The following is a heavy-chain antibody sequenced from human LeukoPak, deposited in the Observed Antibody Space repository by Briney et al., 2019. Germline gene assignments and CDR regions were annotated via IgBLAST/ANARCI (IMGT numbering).Heavy chain of an antibody. CDR3: AKVRLRFLTTPTDAFDI. CDR2: IKQDGSEK. V-gene: IGHV3-7*01. CDR1: GFTFSSYW. D-gene: IGHD3-3*01. J-gene: IGHJ3*02. Sequence: GGSLRLSCAVSGFTFSSYWMSWVRQAPGKGLEWVANIKQDGSEKYYVDSVKGRFTISRDNAKNSLYLQMNSLRAEDTAVYYCAKVRLRFLTTPTDAFDIWGQGTMVTVSS.